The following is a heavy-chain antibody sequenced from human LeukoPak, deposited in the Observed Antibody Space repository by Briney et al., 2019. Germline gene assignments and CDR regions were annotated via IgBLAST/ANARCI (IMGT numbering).Heavy chain of an antibody. D-gene: IGHD2-15*01. CDR3: ARAPTTYCSGGSCYFDY. J-gene: IGHJ4*02. CDR2: IIPILGIA. Sequence: PVKVSCKASGGTFSSYAISWVRQAPGQGLEWMGRIIPILGIANYAQKFQGRVTITADKSTSTAHMEPSSLRSEDTAVYYCARAPTTYCSGGSCYFDYWGQGTLVTVSS. V-gene: IGHV1-69*04. CDR1: GGTFSSYA.